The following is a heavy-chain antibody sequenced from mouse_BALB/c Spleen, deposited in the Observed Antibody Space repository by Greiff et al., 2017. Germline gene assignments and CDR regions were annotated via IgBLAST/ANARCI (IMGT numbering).Heavy chain of an antibody. Sequence: QVQLQQPGAELVMPGASVKMSCKASGYTFTDYWMHWVKQRPGQGLEWIGAIDTSDSYTSYNQKFKGKATLTVDESSSTAYMQLSSLTSEDSAVYYCARGTRGDYWGQGTTLTVSS. CDR2: IDTSDSYT. CDR1: GYTFTDYW. J-gene: IGHJ2*01. D-gene: IGHD3-3*01. CDR3: ARGTRGDY. V-gene: IGHV1-69*01.